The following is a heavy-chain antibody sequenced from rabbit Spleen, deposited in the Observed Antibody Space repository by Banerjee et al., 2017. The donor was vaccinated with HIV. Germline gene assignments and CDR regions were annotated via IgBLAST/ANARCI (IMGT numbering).Heavy chain of an antibody. CDR1: GFSFSSSDY. D-gene: IGHD1-1*01. CDR3: ARDTSSSFSSYGMDL. V-gene: IGHV1S40*01. Sequence: QSLEESGGDLVKPGASLTLTCTASGFSFSSSDYMCWVRQAPGKGLEWIVCIDTGSSGFTYYASWAKGRFTISKPSSTTVTLQMTSLTAADTATYFCARDTSSSFSSYGMDLWGQGTLVTVS. CDR2: IDTGSSGFT. J-gene: IGHJ6*01.